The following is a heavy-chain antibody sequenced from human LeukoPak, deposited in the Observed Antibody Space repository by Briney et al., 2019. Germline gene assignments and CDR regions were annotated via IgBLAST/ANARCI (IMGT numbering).Heavy chain of an antibody. CDR2: ISPDGGNT. V-gene: IGHV3-64D*06. CDR3: VRDLFGFDF. D-gene: IGHD3-10*01. CDR1: GFTFNTLS. J-gene: IGHJ4*02. Sequence: GGSLRLSCSASGFTFNTLSMHWIRQAPGKGLEYVSVISPDGGNTYYAESVKGRFTIARDNSQNTVFLQMSSLRPEDTATYFCVRDLFGFDFWGQGALVTVSS.